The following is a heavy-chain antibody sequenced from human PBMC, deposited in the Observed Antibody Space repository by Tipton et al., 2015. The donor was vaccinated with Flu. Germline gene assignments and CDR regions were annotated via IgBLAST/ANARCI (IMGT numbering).Heavy chain of an antibody. Sequence: QVQLVQSGAELKKPGASVKLSCQGSGYSFTAHYMHWVRQAPGQGLEWMGWINANDNGTRYPQKFQGRVTMTRDTSISTVYMELSRLSSDDTAVYYCARDGAGYNGAFDMWGQGTMVIVSS. D-gene: IGHD5-24*01. CDR3: ARDGAGYNGAFDM. J-gene: IGHJ3*02. CDR1: GYSFTAHY. CDR2: INANDNGT. V-gene: IGHV1-2*02.